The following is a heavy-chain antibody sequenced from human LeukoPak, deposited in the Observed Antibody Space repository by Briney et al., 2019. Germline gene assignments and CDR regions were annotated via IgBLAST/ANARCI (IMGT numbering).Heavy chain of an antibody. CDR1: GYIFTNYW. CDR3: ARRYAAYCGGDCYSEGYFDY. CDR2: IYPGDSDT. V-gene: IGHV5-51*01. J-gene: IGHJ4*02. Sequence: GESLKISCKGSGYIFTNYWIGWVRQMPGKGLEWMGTIYPGDSDTRFSPSFQGQVTISVDKSISTAYLQWSSLKASDYAIYYCARRYAAYCGGDCYSEGYFDYWGQGTLVTVSS. D-gene: IGHD2-21*02.